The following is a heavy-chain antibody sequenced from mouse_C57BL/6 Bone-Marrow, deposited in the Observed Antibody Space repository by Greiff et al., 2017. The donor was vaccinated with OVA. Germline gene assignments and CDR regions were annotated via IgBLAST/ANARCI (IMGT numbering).Heavy chain of an antibody. CDR1: GYTFTSYW. J-gene: IGHJ3*01. CDR2: IHPNSGST. D-gene: IGHD1-1*01. Sequence: QVQLQQPGAELVKPGASVKLSCKASGYTFTSYWMHWVKQRPGQGLEWIGMIHPNSGSTNYNEKFKSKATLTVDKSSSTAYMQLSSLTSEDSAVYYCARGGSSYVKFAYWGQGTLVTVSA. V-gene: IGHV1-64*01. CDR3: ARGGSSYVKFAY.